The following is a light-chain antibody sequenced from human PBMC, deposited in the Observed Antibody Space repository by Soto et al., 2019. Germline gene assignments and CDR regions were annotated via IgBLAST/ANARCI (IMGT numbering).Light chain of an antibody. V-gene: IGKV3-15*01. Sequence: EVLMTQSPATLSVSPGERVTLSCRASQSVSSDLGWYQQKPCQAPRLLIYGASTRATGIPARFSGSGSGTEFTLTISSLQSEDFAVYYCQQYNKWPLTFGGGTKVEIK. CDR2: GAS. CDR1: QSVSSD. CDR3: QQYNKWPLT. J-gene: IGKJ4*01.